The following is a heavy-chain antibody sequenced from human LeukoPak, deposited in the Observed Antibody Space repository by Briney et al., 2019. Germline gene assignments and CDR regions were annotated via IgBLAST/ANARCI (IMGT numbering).Heavy chain of an antibody. D-gene: IGHD1-26*01. CDR3: AKVGATTVSSDY. Sequence: GGSLRLSCAASEFSVGSNYMTWVRQAPGKGLEWVSLIYSGGSTYYADSVKGRFTISRDNSKNTLYLQMNSLRAEDTAVYYCAKVGATTVSSDYWGQGTLVTVSS. J-gene: IGHJ4*02. V-gene: IGHV3-66*01. CDR1: EFSVGSNY. CDR2: IYSGGST.